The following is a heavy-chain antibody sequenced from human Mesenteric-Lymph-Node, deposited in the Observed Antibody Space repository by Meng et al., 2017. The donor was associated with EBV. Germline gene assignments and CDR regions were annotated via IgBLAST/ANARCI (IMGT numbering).Heavy chain of an antibody. Sequence: LQSGPGLVKSAGTLSLPCAVSGGSITRNTYWSGVRQPPGKGLEWIAEISHNGHTNYSPSLKSRVTISIDKSKNQFSLKVDSVTAADTAVYYCARERGAGTYQGFDFWGQGTLVTVSS. D-gene: IGHD3-10*01. CDR1: GGSITRNTY. V-gene: IGHV4-4*02. CDR3: ARERGAGTYQGFDF. J-gene: IGHJ4*02. CDR2: ISHNGHT.